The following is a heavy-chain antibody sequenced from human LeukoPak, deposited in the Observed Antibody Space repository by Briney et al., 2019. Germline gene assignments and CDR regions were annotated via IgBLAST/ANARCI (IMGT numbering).Heavy chain of an antibody. CDR3: ERLRREDSSGYPYYFDY. D-gene: IGHD3-22*01. CDR2: IYYSGST. J-gene: IGHJ4*02. Sequence: SETLSLTCTVSGGSISSSSYYWGWIRQPPGKGLEWIGSIYYSGSTYYNPSLKSRVTISVDTSKNQFSLKLSSVTAADTAVYYCERLRREDSSGYPYYFDYWGQGTLVTVSS. CDR1: GGSISSSSYY. V-gene: IGHV4-39*01.